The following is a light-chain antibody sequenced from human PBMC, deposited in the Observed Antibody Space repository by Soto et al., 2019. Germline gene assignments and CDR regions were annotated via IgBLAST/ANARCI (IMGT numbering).Light chain of an antibody. CDR2: GAS. CDR3: QQYGSSPRT. V-gene: IGKV3-20*01. Sequence: EIVLTQSPGTLSLSPGERATLSCRASQSVSSSYLAWYQQKPSQAPRLLIYGASSRATGIPDRFSGSGSGTNFTLTISILEPEDFAVYYCQQYGSSPRTFGQGTKVDIK. J-gene: IGKJ1*01. CDR1: QSVSSSY.